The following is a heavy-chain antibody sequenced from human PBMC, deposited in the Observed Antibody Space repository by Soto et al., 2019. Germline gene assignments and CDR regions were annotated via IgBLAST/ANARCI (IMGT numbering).Heavy chain of an antibody. D-gene: IGHD4-17*01. J-gene: IGHJ4*02. CDR2: IKEDGSDS. Sequence: EVQLVESGGGLVQPGGSLRLSCVASGFTFSSFWMSWVRQAPGKGLEWVANIKEDGSDSYYVDSVKGRFTISRDNAKNSLYLQMNSLRAEDTALYYCARDVILPYGGYNYWGQGTLVTVSS. CDR1: GFTFSSFW. V-gene: IGHV3-7*03. CDR3: ARDVILPYGGYNY.